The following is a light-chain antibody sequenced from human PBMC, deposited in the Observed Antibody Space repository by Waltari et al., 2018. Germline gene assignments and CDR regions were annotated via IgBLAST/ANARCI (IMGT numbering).Light chain of an antibody. J-gene: IGLJ2*01. V-gene: IGLV3-21*04. CDR1: NIGSKS. Sequence: SYVVTQSPSVSVAPGETARITCGGDNIGSKSVHWYQQKPGQAPGLVISYDSDRPSGIPERVSGSNSGNTATLTISWVEADDEADYYCLVWHSTTDHHGVFGGGTKLTVL. CDR2: YDS. CDR3: LVWHSTTDHHGV.